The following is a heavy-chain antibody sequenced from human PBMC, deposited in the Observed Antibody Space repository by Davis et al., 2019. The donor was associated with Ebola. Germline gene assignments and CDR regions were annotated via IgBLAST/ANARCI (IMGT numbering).Heavy chain of an antibody. CDR3: AKDTSNIWFDI. D-gene: IGHD1-26*01. Sequence: PGGSLRLSCAASGFTFSSYGMHWVRQAPGKGLEWVSGINWNGGSSGYADSVKGRFTISRDNSKNALYLQMNGLRVDDTAIYYCAKDTSNIWFDIWGQGTMVTVSS. CDR1: GFTFSSYG. V-gene: IGHV3-NL1*01. J-gene: IGHJ3*02. CDR2: INWNGGSS.